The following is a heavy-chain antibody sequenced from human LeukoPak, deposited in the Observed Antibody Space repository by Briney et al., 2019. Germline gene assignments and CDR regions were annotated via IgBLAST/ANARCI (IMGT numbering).Heavy chain of an antibody. CDR1: GGSISSSNW. CDR3: ARRPVLRYFDWLLPPPPGYYYYMDV. D-gene: IGHD3-9*01. V-gene: IGHV4-4*02. Sequence: PSETLSLTCAVPGGSISSSNWWSWVRQPPGKGLEWIGEIYHSGSTNYNPSLKSRVTISVDKSKNQFSLKLSSVTAADTAVYYCARRPVLRYFDWLLPPPPGYYYYMDVWGKGTTVTISS. CDR2: IYHSGST. J-gene: IGHJ6*03.